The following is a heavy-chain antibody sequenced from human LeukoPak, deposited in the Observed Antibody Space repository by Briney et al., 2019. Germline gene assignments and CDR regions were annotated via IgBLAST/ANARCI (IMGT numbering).Heavy chain of an antibody. J-gene: IGHJ5*02. CDR2: MNPNSGNA. V-gene: IGHV1-8*01. CDR3: ARGQIPSRVYAISGWFDP. Sequence: ASVNVSCKASGYTFTSYDINWVRQATGQGLEWMGWMNPNSGNAGYAQKFQGRVTMTRNTSISTAYMELSSLRSEDTAVYYCARGQIPSRVYAISGWFDPWGKGTLVTVSS. D-gene: IGHD2-8*01. CDR1: GYTFTSYD.